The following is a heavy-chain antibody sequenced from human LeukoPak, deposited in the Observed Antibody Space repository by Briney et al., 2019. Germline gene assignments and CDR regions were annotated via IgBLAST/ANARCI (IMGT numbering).Heavy chain of an antibody. Sequence: ASVKVSCKASGYTFTGYYMHWVRQAPGQGLEWMGWINPNSGGTNYAQKFQGRVTMTRDTSISTAYMELSRLRSDDTAVYYCARVKVSYNWNYVPFDYWGQGTLVTVSS. V-gene: IGHV1-2*02. CDR1: GYTFTGYY. CDR2: INPNSGGT. CDR3: ARVKVSYNWNYVPFDY. D-gene: IGHD1-7*01. J-gene: IGHJ4*02.